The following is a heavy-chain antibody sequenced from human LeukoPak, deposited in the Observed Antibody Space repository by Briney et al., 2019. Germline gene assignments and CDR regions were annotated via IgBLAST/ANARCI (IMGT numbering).Heavy chain of an antibody. J-gene: IGHJ1*01. V-gene: IGHV3-23*01. Sequence: GGSLRLSCAASGFTFSNYAVNWIRQAPGEGLKWVSVISGSGSSIYYTDSVKGRFTISRDNSKNTLYLQMNSLRVEDTAVYYCAMGATSWSGYSFPKIFQHWGRGTLVTVSS. CDR2: ISGSGSSI. D-gene: IGHD3-3*01. CDR1: GFTFSNYA. CDR3: AMGATSWSGYSFPKIFQH.